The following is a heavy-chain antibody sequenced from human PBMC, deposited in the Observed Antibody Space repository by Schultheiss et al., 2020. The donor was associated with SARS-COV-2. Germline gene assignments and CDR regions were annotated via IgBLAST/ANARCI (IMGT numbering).Heavy chain of an antibody. V-gene: IGHV3-43*01. D-gene: IGHD3-10*01. Sequence: GGSLRLSCAASGFTFDDYTMHWVRQAPGKGLEWVSLITWDSGTTYYTDSVKGRFTISRDNSKNSLYLQMNNLRDEDTAVYYCARARRMVRDFSDSWGQGTLVTVSS. CDR3: ARARRMVRDFSDS. CDR2: ITWDSGTT. J-gene: IGHJ4*02. CDR1: GFTFDDYT.